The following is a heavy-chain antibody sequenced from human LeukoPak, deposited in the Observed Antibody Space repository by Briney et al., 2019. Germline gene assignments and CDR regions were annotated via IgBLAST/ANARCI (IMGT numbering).Heavy chain of an antibody. CDR3: ARGGTTVTPGLLWFDP. Sequence: KSSETLSLTCTVSGGSISGYYWSWIRQPPGKGLEWIGYIYYSGSTKYNPSLKSRVTISVDTSKNQFSLKLSSVTAADTAVYYCARGGTTVTPGLLWFDPWGQGTLVTVSS. D-gene: IGHD4-17*01. CDR2: IYYSGST. V-gene: IGHV4-59*01. CDR1: GGSISGYY. J-gene: IGHJ5*02.